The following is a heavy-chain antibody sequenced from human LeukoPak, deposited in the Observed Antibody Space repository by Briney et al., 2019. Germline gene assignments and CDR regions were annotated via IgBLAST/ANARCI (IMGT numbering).Heavy chain of an antibody. CDR3: ARRYCSSTSCPNAFDI. CDR1: GGTFSSYA. D-gene: IGHD2-2*01. J-gene: IGHJ3*02. V-gene: IGHV1-69*13. CDR2: IISIFGTA. Sequence: SVKVSCKASGGTFSSYAISWVRQAPGQGLEWMGGIISIFGTANYAQKFQGRVTITADESTSTAYMELSSLRSEDTAVYYCARRYCSSTSCPNAFDIWGQGTMVTVSS.